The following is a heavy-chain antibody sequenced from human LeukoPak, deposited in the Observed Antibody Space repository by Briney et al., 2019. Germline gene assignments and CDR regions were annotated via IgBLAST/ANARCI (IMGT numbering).Heavy chain of an antibody. CDR1: GYTFTSYY. Sequence: ASVKVSCKASGYTFTSYYMHWVRQAPGQGLEWMGIINPSGGSTSYAQKLQGRVTMTTDTSTSTAYMELRSLRSDDTAVYYCAKTVDTAMVDYWGQGTLVTVSS. CDR2: INPSGGST. J-gene: IGHJ4*02. CDR3: AKTVDTAMVDY. V-gene: IGHV1-46*01. D-gene: IGHD5-18*01.